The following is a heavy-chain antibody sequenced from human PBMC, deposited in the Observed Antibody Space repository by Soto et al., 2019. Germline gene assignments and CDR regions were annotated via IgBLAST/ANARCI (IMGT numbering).Heavy chain of an antibody. CDR2: IDTSGSST. D-gene: IGHD6-13*01. CDR1: GFIFTNFW. Sequence: WGSLRLSCEASGFIFTNFWMHLVRQVPGKWLVWVSRIDTSGSSTSYADSVKGRFTISRDNAKNTVSLQMNSLRAEDTGVYYCAKDSWYFDLWSQGSLVTVSS. CDR3: AKDSWYFDL. J-gene: IGHJ4*02. V-gene: IGHV3-74*01.